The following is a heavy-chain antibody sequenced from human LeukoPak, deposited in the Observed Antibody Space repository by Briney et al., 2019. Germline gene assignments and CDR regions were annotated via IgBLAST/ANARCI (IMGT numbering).Heavy chain of an antibody. CDR1: GYTFTGYY. J-gene: IGHJ4*02. CDR2: INPNSGGT. V-gene: IGHV1-2*02. CDR3: AAGVPAAPIDY. Sequence: ASVKVSCKASGYTFTGYYMHWVRQAPGQGLEWMGWINPNSGGTNCAQKFQGRVTMTRDTSISTAYMELSRLRSDDTAVYYCAAGVPAAPIDYWGQGTLVTVSS. D-gene: IGHD2-2*01.